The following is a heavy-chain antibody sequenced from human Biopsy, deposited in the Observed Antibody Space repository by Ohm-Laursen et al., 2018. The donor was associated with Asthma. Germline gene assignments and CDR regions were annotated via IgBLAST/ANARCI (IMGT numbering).Heavy chain of an antibody. CDR1: GASIRGSGSY. CDR2: THYSGST. Sequence: GTLSLTCTVSGASIRGSGSYWAWIRQAPGKGPEWIGTTHYSGSTFYKPSLRSRVTMSLDTSTNHFSLSLRSVTATDTAVYYCASPVNRAFGGYEWAAVFDYWGQGILVTVSS. CDR3: ASPVNRAFGGYEWAAVFDY. D-gene: IGHD5-12*01. J-gene: IGHJ4*02. V-gene: IGHV4-39*01.